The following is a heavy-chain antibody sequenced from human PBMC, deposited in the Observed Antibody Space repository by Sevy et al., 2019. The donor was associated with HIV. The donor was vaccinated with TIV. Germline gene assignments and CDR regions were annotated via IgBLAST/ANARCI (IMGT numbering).Heavy chain of an antibody. CDR1: GFTFSSYA. CDR3: AREEGTEDYGTDY. Sequence: GGSLRLSCAASGFTFSSYAMSWVRQAPGKGLEWVANIKQDGSEKYYVDSVKGRFTISRDNAKNSLYLQMNSLRAEDTAVYYCAREEGTEDYGTDYWGQGTLVTVSS. CDR2: IKQDGSEK. J-gene: IGHJ4*02. V-gene: IGHV3-7*01. D-gene: IGHD4-17*01.